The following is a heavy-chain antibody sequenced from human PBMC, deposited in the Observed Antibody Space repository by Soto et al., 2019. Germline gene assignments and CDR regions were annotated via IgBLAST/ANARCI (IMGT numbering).Heavy chain of an antibody. CDR1: GGTFSRYT. Sequence: QVQLVQSGAEVKKPGSSVKVSCKASGGTFSRYTISWVRQAPGQGLEWMGRIIPILGIANYAQKFQGRVTITADKSTSTAYMELSSLRSEDTAVYYCARSDYGGKIDYWGQGTLVTVSS. J-gene: IGHJ4*02. CDR3: ARSDYGGKIDY. D-gene: IGHD4-17*01. CDR2: IIPILGIA. V-gene: IGHV1-69*02.